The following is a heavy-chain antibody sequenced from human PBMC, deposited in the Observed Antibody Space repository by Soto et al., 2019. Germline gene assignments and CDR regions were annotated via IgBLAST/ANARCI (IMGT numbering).Heavy chain of an antibody. CDR1: GASISNYF. CDR2: INPRGIT. CDR3: ARESVGERPLDY. Sequence: LSLTCTVSGASISNYFWTWIRQPAGKGLEWIGRINPRGITNYNPSLKSRVTMSVDTSKNQFSLNLTSVTAADTAVYYCARESVGERPLDYWGQGTLVTVSS. V-gene: IGHV4-4*07. D-gene: IGHD3-16*01. J-gene: IGHJ4*02.